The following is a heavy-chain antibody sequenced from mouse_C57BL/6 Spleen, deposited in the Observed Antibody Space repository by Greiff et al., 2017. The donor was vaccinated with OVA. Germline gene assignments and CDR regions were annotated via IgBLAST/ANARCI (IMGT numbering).Heavy chain of an antibody. CDR3: ARHYYDYDDGVDY. CDR1: GYTFTSYW. V-gene: IGHV1-50*01. CDR2: IDPSDSYT. D-gene: IGHD2-4*01. J-gene: IGHJ2*01. Sequence: VQLQHPGAELVKPGASVKLSCKASGYTFTSYWMQWVKQRPGQGLEWIGEIDPSDSYTNYNQKFKGKATLTVDTSSSTAYIQLSSLTSEDSAVYYCARHYYDYDDGVDYWGQGTTLTVSS.